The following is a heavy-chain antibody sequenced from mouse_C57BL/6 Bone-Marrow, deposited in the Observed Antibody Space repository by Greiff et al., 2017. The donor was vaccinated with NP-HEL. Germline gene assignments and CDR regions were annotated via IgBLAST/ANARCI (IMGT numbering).Heavy chain of an antibody. V-gene: IGHV14-1*01. CDR3: TSYDPYYAMDY. J-gene: IGHJ4*01. Sequence: VQLQQSGAELVRPGASVKLSCTASGFNIKDYYMHWVKQRPEQGLEWIGRIDPEDGDTEYAPKFQGKATMTADPSSNTAYLQLSSLTSEDTAVYYCTSYDPYYAMDYWGQGTSVTVSS. CDR2: IDPEDGDT. D-gene: IGHD2-12*01. CDR1: GFNIKDYY.